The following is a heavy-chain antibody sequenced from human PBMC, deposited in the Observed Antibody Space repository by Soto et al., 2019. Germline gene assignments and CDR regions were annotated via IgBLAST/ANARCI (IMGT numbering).Heavy chain of an antibody. CDR1: GYSFAGYW. CDR3: ARQIFDSDTGPNFQYYFDS. V-gene: IGHV5-10-1*01. J-gene: IGHJ4*02. D-gene: IGHD3-9*01. CDR2: IDPSDSQT. Sequence: GESLKISCKGSGYSFAGYWITWVRQKPGKGLEWMGRIDPSDSQTYYSPSFRGHVTISVTKSITTVFLQWSSLRASDTAMYYCARQIFDSDTGPNFQYYFDSWGQGTPVTVSS.